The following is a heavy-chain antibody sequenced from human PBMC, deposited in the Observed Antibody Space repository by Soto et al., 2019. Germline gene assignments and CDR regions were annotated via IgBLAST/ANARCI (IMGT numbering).Heavy chain of an antibody. V-gene: IGHV3-23*01. Sequence: EVQLLQYGGGLVQPGVSLRLSCTASGFTFSNYVMSWVRQAPGTGLQWVSSISNSGSNRYYAESVKGRVTISRDNSNNTLSLQMNSLRAEDTALYYCARRGRTLPHYSYYMDVWGKGTTVAVSS. J-gene: IGHJ6*03. CDR3: ARRGRTLPHYSYYMDV. CDR2: ISNSGSNR. CDR1: GFTFSNYV.